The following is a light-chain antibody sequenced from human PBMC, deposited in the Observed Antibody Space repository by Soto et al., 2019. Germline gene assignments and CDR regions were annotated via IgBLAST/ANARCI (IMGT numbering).Light chain of an antibody. CDR3: QQYGGSPPNT. J-gene: IGKJ2*01. CDR2: GAS. V-gene: IGKV3-20*01. Sequence: IVLTQSPDTLSLSPGDRAALSCRASQRVSKNFLAWYQQKPGQAPRLLIYGASTRATCIPDRFSGSGSGTAFTLTIVSLEPEDFAVYYCQQYGGSPPNTFGQGTRLELK. CDR1: QRVSKNF.